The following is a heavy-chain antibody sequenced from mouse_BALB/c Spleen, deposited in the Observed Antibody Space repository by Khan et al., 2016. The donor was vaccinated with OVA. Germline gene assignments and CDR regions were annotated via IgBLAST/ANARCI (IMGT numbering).Heavy chain of an antibody. D-gene: IGHD1-1*01. J-gene: IGHJ4*01. Sequence: QVPLQPPGPEVVRPGVSVTISCQGSGATFSDYAMHWVKPSPATRLAWIGFISTYNCHTSYNQKFKGKATMTVDKSSSTAYLELARLTSEDSAIYYGARGDFLLRLRGMDYWGQGTAVTVSS. V-gene: IGHV1S137*01. CDR2: ISTYNCHT. CDR3: ARGDFLLRLRGMDY. CDR1: GATFSDYA.